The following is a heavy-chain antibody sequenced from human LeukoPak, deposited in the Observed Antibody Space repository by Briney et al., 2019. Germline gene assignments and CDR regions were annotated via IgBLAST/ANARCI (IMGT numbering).Heavy chain of an antibody. CDR2: ISGGGGST. V-gene: IGHV3-23*01. D-gene: IGHD3-10*01. J-gene: IGHJ4*02. CDR1: GFTFSSYA. Sequence: GGSLRLSCAASGFTFSSYAMSWVRQAPGKGLEWVSAISGGGGSTYYADSVKGRFNISRDNSKNTLYLQMDSLRAEDTAVYYCAKYYGAGTEFDYWGQGTLVTVSS. CDR3: AKYYGAGTEFDY.